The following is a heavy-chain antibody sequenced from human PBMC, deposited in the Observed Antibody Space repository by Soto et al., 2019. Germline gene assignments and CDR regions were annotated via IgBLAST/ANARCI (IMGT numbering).Heavy chain of an antibody. D-gene: IGHD6-6*01. J-gene: IGHJ6*02. V-gene: IGHV3-21*01. Sequence: TGGSLRLSCAASGFTFSSYSMNWVRQAPGKGLEWVSSISSSSSYIYYADSVKGRFTISRDNAKNSLYLQMNSLRAEDTAVYYCARLDSSSSDNYYYYYGMDVWGQGTTVTVSS. CDR2: ISSSSSYI. CDR1: GFTFSSYS. CDR3: ARLDSSSSDNYYYYYGMDV.